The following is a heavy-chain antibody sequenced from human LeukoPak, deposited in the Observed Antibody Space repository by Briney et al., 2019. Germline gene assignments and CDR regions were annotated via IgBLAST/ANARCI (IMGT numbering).Heavy chain of an antibody. CDR2: ISWNSGSI. J-gene: IGHJ6*03. CDR1: GFTFDDYA. V-gene: IGHV3-9*01. CDR3: AKDRIVGATYYYYMDV. D-gene: IGHD1-26*01. Sequence: GGSLRLSCAASGFTFDDYAMHWVRQAPGKGLEWVSGISWNSGSIGYADSVKGRFTISRDNAKNSLYLQMNSLRAEDTAVYYCAKDRIVGATYYYYMDVWGKGTTVTISS.